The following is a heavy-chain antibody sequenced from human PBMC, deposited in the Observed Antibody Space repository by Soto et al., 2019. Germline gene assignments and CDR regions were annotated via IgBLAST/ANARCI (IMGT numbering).Heavy chain of an antibody. CDR2: ISGSGGST. CDR3: AKGRYAVVVPAPYNWFDP. CDR1: GFTFSSYA. Sequence: GGSLRLSCAASGFTFSSYAMSWVRQAPGKGLEWVSAISGSGGSTYYADSVKGRFTISRDNSKNTLYLQMNSLRAEDTAVYYCAKGRYAVVVPAPYNWFDPWGQGTLVTVSS. J-gene: IGHJ5*02. D-gene: IGHD2-2*01. V-gene: IGHV3-23*01.